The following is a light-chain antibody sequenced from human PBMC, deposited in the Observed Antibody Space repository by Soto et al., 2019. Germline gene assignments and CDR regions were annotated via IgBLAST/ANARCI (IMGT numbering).Light chain of an antibody. Sequence: EIVMTQSPATLSVSPGERATLSCRASQRVSSNLAWYQQKPGQAPRLLIYGASTRATGIPDRFSGSGSGTEFTLTISSLQSEDFAVYYCQQYNNWPPLTFGGGTKVEIK. CDR3: QQYNNWPPLT. CDR2: GAS. CDR1: QRVSSN. V-gene: IGKV3-15*01. J-gene: IGKJ4*01.